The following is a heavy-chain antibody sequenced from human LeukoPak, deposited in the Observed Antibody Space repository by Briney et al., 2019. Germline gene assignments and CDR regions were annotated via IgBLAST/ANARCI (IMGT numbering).Heavy chain of an antibody. Sequence: GGSLRLSCAASGFTFSRNWMSWVRQAPGKGLEWVANIKQDGSEKYYVDSVKGRFTISRDNAKNSVYLQMNSLRAEDTAVYYCARDMDYVWGSYRQPLDYWGQGTLVTVSS. CDR1: GFTFSRNW. CDR3: ARDMDYVWGSYRQPLDY. D-gene: IGHD3-16*02. J-gene: IGHJ4*02. CDR2: IKQDGSEK. V-gene: IGHV3-7*01.